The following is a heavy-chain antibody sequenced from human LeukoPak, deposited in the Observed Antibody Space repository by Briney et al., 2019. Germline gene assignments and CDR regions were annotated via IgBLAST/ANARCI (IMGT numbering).Heavy chain of an antibody. J-gene: IGHJ4*02. CDR2: IGTAGDT. V-gene: IGHV3-13*01. CDR1: GFTFSSYD. CDR3: ARGGYDLLTYYFDY. D-gene: IGHD5-12*01. Sequence: GGSLRLSCAASGFTFSSYDMHWVRQATGKGLEWVSAIGTAGDTYYPGSVKGRFTISRENAKNSLYLQMNSLRAGDTAVYYCARGGYDLLTYYFDYWGQGTLVTVSS.